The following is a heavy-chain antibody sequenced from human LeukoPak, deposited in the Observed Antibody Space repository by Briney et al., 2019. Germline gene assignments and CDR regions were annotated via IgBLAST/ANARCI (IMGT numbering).Heavy chain of an antibody. J-gene: IGHJ4*02. CDR3: ARRIAARPTPFDY. V-gene: IGHV1-69*05. D-gene: IGHD6-6*01. Sequence: ASVKVPCKASGGTFSSYAISWVRQAPGQGLEWMGGIIPIFGTANYAQKFQGRVTITTDESTSTAYMELSSLRSEDTAVYYCARRIAARPTPFDYWGQGTLVTVSS. CDR2: IIPIFGTA. CDR1: GGTFSSYA.